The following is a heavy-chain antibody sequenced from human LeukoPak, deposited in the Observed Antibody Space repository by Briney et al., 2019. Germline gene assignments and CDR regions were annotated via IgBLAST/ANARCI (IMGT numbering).Heavy chain of an antibody. V-gene: IGHV1-46*01. CDR3: ARDFGTFHGMDV. Sequence: ASVKVSCKASGYTFTSYYMHWVRQAPGQGLEWMGIINPSGGSTSYAQKFQGRVTMTRDTSTDTVYMELSSLRSEDTAVYYCARDFGTFHGMDVWGQGTTVTVSS. CDR2: INPSGGST. D-gene: IGHD3-16*01. CDR1: GYTFTSYY. J-gene: IGHJ6*02.